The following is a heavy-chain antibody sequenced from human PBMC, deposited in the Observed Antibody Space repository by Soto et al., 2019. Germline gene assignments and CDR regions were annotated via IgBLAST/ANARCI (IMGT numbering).Heavy chain of an antibody. CDR2: MYYSGTT. CDR1: GGSISSSDFY. J-gene: IGHJ5*02. D-gene: IGHD3-22*01. V-gene: IGHV4-39*01. CDR3: AVVDSTGNWFDP. Sequence: ETLSLTCTVSGGSISSSDFYWGWLRQPPGKGLDFIGSMYYSGTTYYNPSLKDRITISVDTSKNQFSLKLISVTAADTAVYYCAVVDSTGNWFDPWGQGALVTVSS.